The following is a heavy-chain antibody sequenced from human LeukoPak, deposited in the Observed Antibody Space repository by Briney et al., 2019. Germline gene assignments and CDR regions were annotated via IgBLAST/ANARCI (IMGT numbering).Heavy chain of an antibody. CDR2: IYHSGST. J-gene: IGHJ4*02. V-gene: IGHV4-38-2*02. D-gene: IGHD3-3*01. CDR1: GYSISSGYY. CDR3: ARAYEWSFDY. Sequence: SETLSLTCTVSGYSISSGYYWGWIRQPPGKGLEWIGSIYHSGSTYYNPSLKSRVTISVDTSKNQFSLKLSSVTAADTAVYYCARAYEWSFDYWGQGTLVTVSS.